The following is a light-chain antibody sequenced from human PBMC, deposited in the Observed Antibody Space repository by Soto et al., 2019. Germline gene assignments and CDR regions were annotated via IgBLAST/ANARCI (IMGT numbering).Light chain of an antibody. CDR2: DVT. J-gene: IGLJ1*01. Sequence: QSALTQPASVSGSPVQSITISCTGTSSDVGGYNYVSWYQQQPGKAPKFMIYDVTNRPSGVSNRFSGSKSGNTASLTISGLQAEDEADYYCCSYTTSNTRQIVFGTGTKVTVL. CDR3: CSYTTSNTRQIV. CDR1: SSDVGGYNY. V-gene: IGLV2-14*01.